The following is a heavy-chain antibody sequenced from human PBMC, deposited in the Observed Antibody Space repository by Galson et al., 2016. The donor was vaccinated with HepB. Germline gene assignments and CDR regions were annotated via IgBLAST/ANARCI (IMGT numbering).Heavy chain of an antibody. CDR2: IYRDDDK. V-gene: IGHV2-5*02. CDR1: GFSLSTSGEG. J-gene: IGHJ4*02. D-gene: IGHD3-22*01. Sequence: PALVKPTQTLTLTCTFAGFSLSTSGEGVGWIRQPPGKALEWLALIYRDDDKLYSPSLKSRLTITKDTSKNQVVLTMTNMDPVDTATYYCAHRPGPPAYYDVIFDDWGQGTLVTVSS. CDR3: AHRPGPPAYYDVIFDD.